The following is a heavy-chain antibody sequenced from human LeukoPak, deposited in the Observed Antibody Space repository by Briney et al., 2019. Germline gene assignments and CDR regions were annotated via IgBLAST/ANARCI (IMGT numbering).Heavy chain of an antibody. Sequence: ASVKVSCKASGYTFTSYDINWVRQATGQGLEWMGWMNPNSGNTGYAQKFQGRVTMTRNTSISTAYMELSSLRSEDTAVYYCARGPHIYYDFWSGTFDPWGQGTLVTVSS. CDR2: MNPNSGNT. J-gene: IGHJ5*02. CDR1: GYTFTSYD. V-gene: IGHV1-8*01. D-gene: IGHD3-3*01. CDR3: ARGPHIYYDFWSGTFDP.